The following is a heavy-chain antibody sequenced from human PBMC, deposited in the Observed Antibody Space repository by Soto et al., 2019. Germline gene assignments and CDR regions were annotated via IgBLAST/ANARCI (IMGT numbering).Heavy chain of an antibody. V-gene: IGHV1-46*01. Sequence: ASVKVSCKASGYTFTSYYMHWVRQAPGQGLEWMGIINPSGGSTSYTQKFQGRVTMTRDTSTSTVYMELSSLGSEDTAVYYCARAGLELFFDYWGQGTLVTVSS. CDR1: GYTFTSYY. CDR3: ARAGLELFFDY. CDR2: INPSGGST. J-gene: IGHJ4*02. D-gene: IGHD1-7*01.